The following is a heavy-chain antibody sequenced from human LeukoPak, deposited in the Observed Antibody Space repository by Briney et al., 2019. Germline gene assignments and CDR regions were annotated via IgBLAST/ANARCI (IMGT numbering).Heavy chain of an antibody. V-gene: IGHV4-34*01. D-gene: IGHD3-22*01. CDR2: INHSGST. CDR1: GGSFSDYY. J-gene: IGHJ4*01. Sequence: PSETLSLTCAVYGGSFSDYYWNWIRQPPGKGLEWIGEINHSGSTNYNPSLKSRVTMSVDTFKNQFSLTLSSVTAADTAVYYCARVQDFETRGYYLGYWGHGTLVTVYS. CDR3: ARVQDFETRGYYLGY.